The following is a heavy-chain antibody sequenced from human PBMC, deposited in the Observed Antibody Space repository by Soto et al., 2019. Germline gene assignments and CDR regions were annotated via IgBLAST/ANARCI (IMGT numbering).Heavy chain of an antibody. Sequence: GGSLRLSCPASGFTFSTYGMHWVRRAPGKGLEWVAVIWYDGSNKYYADSVKGRFTISRDNSKNTLYLQMNSLRAEDTAVYYCAKTVDIVATAHFDYWGQGTLVTVSS. CDR2: IWYDGSNK. V-gene: IGHV3-33*06. J-gene: IGHJ4*02. CDR1: GFTFSTYG. CDR3: AKTVDIVATAHFDY. D-gene: IGHD5-12*01.